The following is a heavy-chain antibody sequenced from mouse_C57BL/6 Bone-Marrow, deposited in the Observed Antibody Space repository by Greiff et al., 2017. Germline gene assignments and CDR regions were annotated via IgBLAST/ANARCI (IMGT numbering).Heavy chain of an antibody. Sequence: EVQLQQSGPELVQPGASVKMSCKASGYTFTSYVMHWVKQKPGQGLERIGYIYPYNDGTKYNEKFKGKAKLTSDKSSSTAYMELSSLTSEDSAVYYCESKIYYGNAIDYWGQGTSVTVSS. J-gene: IGHJ4*01. D-gene: IGHD1-1*01. V-gene: IGHV1-14*01. CDR2: IYPYNDGT. CDR1: GYTFTSYV. CDR3: ESKIYYGNAIDY.